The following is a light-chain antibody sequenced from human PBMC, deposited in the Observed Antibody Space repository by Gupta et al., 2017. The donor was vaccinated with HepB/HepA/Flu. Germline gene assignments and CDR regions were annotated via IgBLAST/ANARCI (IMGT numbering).Light chain of an antibody. CDR2: YDN. CDR3: QVWDSSSDKVV. CDR1: NIGMTG. J-gene: IGLJ3*02. Sequence: SYVLTQQPSVSVAPGKTARITCGGNNIGMTGLHWYLQRPGQAPILVIYYDNDRPSGIPERFSGSKSGNTATLTISRVEDGDEADYYCQVWDSSSDKVVFGGGTKLTVL. V-gene: IGLV3-21*04.